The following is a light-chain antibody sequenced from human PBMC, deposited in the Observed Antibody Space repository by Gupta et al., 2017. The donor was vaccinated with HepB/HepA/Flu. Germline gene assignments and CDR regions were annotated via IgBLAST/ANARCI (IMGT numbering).Light chain of an antibody. CDR3: NSRDSSANQLV. CDR2: GKN. CDR1: SLRDYY. Sequence: SSELTQDLAVSVALGQTVSMPCHGDSLRDYYANRYQQKPGQAPVLIIYGKNNRPSGIPDRFSGSTSGLTASLTVTGAQAEDEADYYCNSRDSSANQLVFGGGTKLSVL. V-gene: IGLV3-19*01. J-gene: IGLJ3*02.